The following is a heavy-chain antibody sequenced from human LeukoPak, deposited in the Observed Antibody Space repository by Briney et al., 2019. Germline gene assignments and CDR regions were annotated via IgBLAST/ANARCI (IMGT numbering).Heavy chain of an antibody. CDR3: ARSSARGWFDP. J-gene: IGHJ5*02. V-gene: IGHV4-39*07. CDR1: GGSISSSSYY. Sequence: SETLSLTCTVSGGSISSSSYYWGWIRQPPGKGLEWIGSIYSSGSTYYNPSLKSRVTISVDTSKNQFSLKLSSVTAADTAVYYCARSSARGWFDPWGQGTLVTVSS. D-gene: IGHD3-16*01. CDR2: IYSSGST.